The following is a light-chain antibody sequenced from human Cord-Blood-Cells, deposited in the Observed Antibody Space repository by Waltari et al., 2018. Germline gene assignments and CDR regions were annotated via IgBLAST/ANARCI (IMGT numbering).Light chain of an antibody. CDR2: EGS. CDR3: CSYAGSVV. V-gene: IGLV2-23*01. CDR1: SSDVGSYNL. Sequence: QSALTQPASVSGSPGQSITISCTGTSSDVGSYNLVSWYQQHPCKAPKLKIYEGSKRPSVVTNRFSCATAGNTASLTISGLQAEDEADYYCCSYAGSVVFGGGTKLTVL. J-gene: IGLJ2*01.